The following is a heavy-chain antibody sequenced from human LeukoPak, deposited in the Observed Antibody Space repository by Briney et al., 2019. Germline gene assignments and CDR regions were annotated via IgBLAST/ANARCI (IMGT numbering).Heavy chain of an antibody. J-gene: IGHJ4*02. Sequence: SETLSLTCTVSGGSISSGSYYWGWIRQPAGKGLEWIGRIYTSGSTNYKPSLKSRVTISLDTSKNQFSLNLSSGSAADTAVYYCGCSRSSRPDTANDYWGQGTLVTVSS. CDR1: GGSISSGSYY. CDR2: IYTSGST. CDR3: GCSRSSRPDTANDY. D-gene: IGHD6-6*01. V-gene: IGHV4-61*02.